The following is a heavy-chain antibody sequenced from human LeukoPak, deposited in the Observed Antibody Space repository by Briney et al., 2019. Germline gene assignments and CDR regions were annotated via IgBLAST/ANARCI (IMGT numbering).Heavy chain of an antibody. J-gene: IGHJ4*02. CDR1: GYTFTNYY. V-gene: IGHV1-46*01. CDR2: VNPSGIKT. CDR3: ARDGTAGELFDY. D-gene: IGHD3-10*01. Sequence: ASVKVSCKASGYTFTNYYIHWVRQAPGQGLEWMGLVNPSGIKTNYAQKFQGRVTMTRDTSTRTVYMELSSLRSEDTAVYYCARDGTAGELFDYWGQGTLVTVSS.